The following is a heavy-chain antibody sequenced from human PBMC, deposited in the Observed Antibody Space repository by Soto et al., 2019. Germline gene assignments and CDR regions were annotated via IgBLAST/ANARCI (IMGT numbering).Heavy chain of an antibody. CDR3: AREGYNNTWLDP. J-gene: IGHJ5*02. D-gene: IGHD5-12*01. CDR2: IIPIFGTA. Sequence: SVKVSCKASGGTFSSYAISWVRQAPGQGLEWMGGIIPIFGTANYAQKFQGRVTITADKSTSTAYMELSSLRSEDTAVYYCAREGYNNTWLDPWGQGTLVTVYS. CDR1: GGTFSSYA. V-gene: IGHV1-69*06.